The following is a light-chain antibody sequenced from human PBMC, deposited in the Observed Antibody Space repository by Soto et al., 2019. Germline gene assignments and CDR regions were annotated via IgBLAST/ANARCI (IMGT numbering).Light chain of an antibody. J-gene: IGKJ1*01. CDR1: QDVRRSQ. V-gene: IGKV3-20*01. Sequence: EIVLTQSPGTLSLSPGDTATLSCRASQDVRRSQLAWYQQKPGQAPSLLTYAASARAAGIPDRFSGSGSGTDFTLTISRLQPEDFAVYFCQQYDTSWTFGQGTKVEIK. CDR2: AAS. CDR3: QQYDTSWT.